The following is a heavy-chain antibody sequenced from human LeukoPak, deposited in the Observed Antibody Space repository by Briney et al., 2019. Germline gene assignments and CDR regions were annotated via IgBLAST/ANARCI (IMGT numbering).Heavy chain of an antibody. J-gene: IGHJ4*02. CDR2: IIPIFGTA. D-gene: IGHD2-15*01. V-gene: IGHV1-69*13. CDR1: GGTFSSYA. Sequence: ASVKVSCKTSGGTFSSYAISWVRQAPGQGLEWMGGIIPIFGTANYAQKFQGRVTITADESTSTAFMELSSLRSEDTAVYYCARDFRSGGSCYYDYWGQGTLVTVSS. CDR3: ARDFRSGGSCYYDY.